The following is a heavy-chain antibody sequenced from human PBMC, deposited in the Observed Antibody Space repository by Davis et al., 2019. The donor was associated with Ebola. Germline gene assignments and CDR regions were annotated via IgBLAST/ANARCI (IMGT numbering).Heavy chain of an antibody. D-gene: IGHD3-16*01. Sequence: MPGGSLRLSCTVSGGSFSSHYWSWVRQSPGKGLDWIADSNYSGRTNYNPSLARRVTISIATSKNQFSLNLSSVTAADTAVYYCARVGGDGSSHLEGLDSWGKGTLVTVSS. CDR2: SNYSGRT. V-gene: IGHV4-59*11. J-gene: IGHJ4*02. CDR1: GGSFSSHY. CDR3: ARVGGDGSSHLEGLDS.